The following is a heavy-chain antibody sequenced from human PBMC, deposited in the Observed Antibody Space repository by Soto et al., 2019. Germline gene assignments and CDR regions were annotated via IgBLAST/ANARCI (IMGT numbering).Heavy chain of an antibody. J-gene: IGHJ4*02. D-gene: IGHD5-12*01. CDR2: IIPIFGTA. CDR3: ARLGVYSGYDHYFDY. Sequence: SVKGSCKASGGTFSSYAISWVRQAPGQGLEWMGGIIPIFGTANYAQKFQGRVTITADESTSTAYMELSSLRSEDTAVYYCARLGVYSGYDHYFDYWGQGTLVTGSS. V-gene: IGHV1-69*13. CDR1: GGTFSSYA.